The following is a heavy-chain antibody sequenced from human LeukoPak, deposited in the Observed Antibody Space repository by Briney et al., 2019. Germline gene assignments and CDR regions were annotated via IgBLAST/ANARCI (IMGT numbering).Heavy chain of an antibody. V-gene: IGHV3-53*01. CDR3: AKGGSGRIPLYNFDY. D-gene: IGHD2-15*01. CDR2: IYSGGNT. CDR1: GFTVSSLY. J-gene: IGHJ4*02. Sequence: GGSLRLSCAASGFTVSSLYMSWVRQAPGMGLEWISVIYSGGNTYYAGSVKGRFTISRDNSKNTLYLQMNSLRAEDTAGYYCAKGGSGRIPLYNFDYWGQGTLVTVSS.